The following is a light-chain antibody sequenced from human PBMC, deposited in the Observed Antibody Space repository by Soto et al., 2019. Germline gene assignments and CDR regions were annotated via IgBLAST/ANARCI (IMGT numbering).Light chain of an antibody. Sequence: DIQMTQSPSSVSASVGDRVPITCRASQGTSSWLAWYQQKPGKAPKLLLYTASSLQSGVPSRFSGSGSGTDFTLTISSLQPEDFATYYCQQANSFPISFGQGTRLEIK. J-gene: IGKJ5*01. V-gene: IGKV1D-12*01. CDR3: QQANSFPIS. CDR1: QGTSSW. CDR2: TAS.